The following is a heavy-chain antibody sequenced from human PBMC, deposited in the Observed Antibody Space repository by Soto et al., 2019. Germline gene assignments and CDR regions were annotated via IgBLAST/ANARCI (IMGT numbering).Heavy chain of an antibody. CDR1: GFTFSSYG. D-gene: IGHD6-13*01. Sequence: PGGSLRLSCAASGFTFSSYGMHWVRQAPGKGLEWVAVIWYDGSNKYYADSVKGRFTISRDNSKNTLYLQMNSLRAEDTAVYYCAKGRSRYSSSWPESPYFDYWGQGTLVTVSS. CDR3: AKGRSRYSSSWPESPYFDY. V-gene: IGHV3-30*02. CDR2: IWYDGSNK. J-gene: IGHJ4*02.